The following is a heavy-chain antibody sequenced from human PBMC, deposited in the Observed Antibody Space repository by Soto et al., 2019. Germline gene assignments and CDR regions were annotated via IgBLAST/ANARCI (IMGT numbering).Heavy chain of an antibody. V-gene: IGHV3-9*01. CDR2: ISWNSGSI. CDR3: AKDFGESGSYSYYSYYYGMDV. J-gene: IGHJ6*02. D-gene: IGHD1-26*01. Sequence: QPGGSLRLSCAASGFTFDDYTMHWVRQAPGKGLEWVSGISWNSGSIGYADSVKGRFTISRDNAKNSLYLQMNSLRAEDTALYYCAKDFGESGSYSYYSYYYGMDVWGQGTTVTVSS. CDR1: GFTFDDYT.